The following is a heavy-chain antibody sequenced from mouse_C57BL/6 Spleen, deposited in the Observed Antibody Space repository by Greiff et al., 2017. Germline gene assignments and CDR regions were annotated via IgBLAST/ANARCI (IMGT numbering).Heavy chain of an antibody. J-gene: IGHJ4*01. CDR1: GYSITSGYD. D-gene: IGHD6-2*01. CDR3: AREGVSYAMDY. V-gene: IGHV3-1*01. CDR2: ISYSGST. Sequence: EVQGVESGPGMVKPSQSLSLTCTVTGYSITSGYDWHWIRHFPGNKLEWMGYISYSGSTNYNPSLKSRISITHDTSKNHFFLKLNSVTTEDTATYYCAREGVSYAMDYWGQGTSVTVSP.